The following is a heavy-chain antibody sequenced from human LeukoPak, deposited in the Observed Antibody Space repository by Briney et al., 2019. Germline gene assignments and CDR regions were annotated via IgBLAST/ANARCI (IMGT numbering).Heavy chain of an antibody. J-gene: IGHJ4*02. V-gene: IGHV3-23*01. CDR1: GFTFSYSA. CDR3: SRTLWTYNYYFDS. CDR2: ISAGGGEST. Sequence: GGSLRLSCAASGFTFSYSAMSWVRQAPGRGLECVSVISAGGGESTYYADSVKGRFTISRDDSESTLYLQMNSLKAEDAAVYYCSRTLWTYNYYFDSWGQGTLVTVSS. D-gene: IGHD3-10*01.